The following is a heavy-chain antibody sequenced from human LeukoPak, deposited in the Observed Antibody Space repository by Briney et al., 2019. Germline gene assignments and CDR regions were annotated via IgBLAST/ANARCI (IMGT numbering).Heavy chain of an antibody. CDR2: IRYDGSNK. Sequence: GGSLRLSCAASGFTFSSYGMHWVRQAPGKGLEWVAFIRYDGSNKYYADSVKGRFTISRDNSKNTLYLQMNSLRAEDTAVYYCAKDQRRAARPSDYWGQGTLVTVSP. V-gene: IGHV3-30*02. D-gene: IGHD6-6*01. J-gene: IGHJ4*02. CDR1: GFTFSSYG. CDR3: AKDQRRAARPSDY.